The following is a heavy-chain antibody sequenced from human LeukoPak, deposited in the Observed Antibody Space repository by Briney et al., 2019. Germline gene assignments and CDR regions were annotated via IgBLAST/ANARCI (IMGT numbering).Heavy chain of an antibody. Sequence: PGGSLRLPCAPWGFPLSGYWMSGFPRAPGRGLEWVANIKQDGSEKYYVDSVKGRFTISRDNAKNSLYLQMNSLRAEDTAVYYCARGKGLLNWGQGTLVTVSS. CDR2: IKQDGSEK. D-gene: IGHD2-21*01. CDR1: GFPLSGYW. V-gene: IGHV3-7*03. CDR3: ARGKGLLN. J-gene: IGHJ4*02.